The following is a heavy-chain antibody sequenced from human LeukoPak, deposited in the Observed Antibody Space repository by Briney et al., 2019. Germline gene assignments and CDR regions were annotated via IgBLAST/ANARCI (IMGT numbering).Heavy chain of an antibody. Sequence: GGSLRLSCAASGFTFSSYAMRWVRQAPGRGLEWVSSISGSGGSTYYADSVKGRYTISRDNSKNTLYLQMNSLRAEDTAVYYCAKDPPYDFWSGAFDIWGQGTMVTVSS. CDR3: AKDPPYDFWSGAFDI. CDR1: GFTFSSYA. CDR2: ISGSGGST. D-gene: IGHD3-3*01. V-gene: IGHV3-23*01. J-gene: IGHJ3*02.